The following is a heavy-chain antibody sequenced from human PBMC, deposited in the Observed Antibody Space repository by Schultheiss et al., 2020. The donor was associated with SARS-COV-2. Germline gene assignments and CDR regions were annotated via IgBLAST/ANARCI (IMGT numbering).Heavy chain of an antibody. Sequence: SETLSLTCTVSGGSISSGGYYWSWIRQPPGKGLEWIGYIYYSGSTYYNPSLKSRVTISVDTSKNQFSLKLSSVTAADTAVYYCALGEHSSSWYVFDYWGQGTLVTVSS. CDR1: GGSISSGGYY. J-gene: IGHJ4*02. CDR2: IYYSGST. V-gene: IGHV4-30-4*02. CDR3: ALGEHSSSWYVFDY. D-gene: IGHD6-13*01.